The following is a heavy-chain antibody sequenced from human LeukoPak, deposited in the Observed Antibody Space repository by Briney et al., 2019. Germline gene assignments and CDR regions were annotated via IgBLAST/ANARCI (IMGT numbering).Heavy chain of an antibody. CDR3: ARDYCSSTSCYDYYGMDV. CDR1: GFTFSSYG. Sequence: GGSLRLSCAASGFTFSSYGMHWVRQAPGKGLEWVAVIWYDGSNKYYADSVKGRFTISRDNSKNTLYLQMNSLRAEDTAVYYCARDYCSSTSCYDYYGMDVWGQGTTVTVSS. V-gene: IGHV3-33*01. CDR2: IWYDGSNK. D-gene: IGHD2-2*01. J-gene: IGHJ6*02.